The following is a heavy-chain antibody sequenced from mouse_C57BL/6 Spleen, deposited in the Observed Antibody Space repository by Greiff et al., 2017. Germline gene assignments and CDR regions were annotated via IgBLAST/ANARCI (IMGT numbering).Heavy chain of an antibody. V-gene: IGHV1-15*01. D-gene: IGHD4-1*01. CDR2: IDPETGGT. Sequence: QVQLQQSGAELVRPGASVTLSCKASGYTFTDYEMHWVKQTPVHGLEWIGAIDPETGGTAYNQKFRGKAILTADKSSSTAYMELRSLTSEDSAVYYCTKNWGRYAMDYWGQGTSVTVSS. CDR3: TKNWGRYAMDY. J-gene: IGHJ4*01. CDR1: GYTFTDYE.